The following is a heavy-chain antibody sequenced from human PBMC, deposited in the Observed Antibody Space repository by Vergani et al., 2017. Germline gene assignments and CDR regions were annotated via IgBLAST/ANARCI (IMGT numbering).Heavy chain of an antibody. CDR3: TRGDLSHKFSYYYYGMDV. Sequence: EVQLVESGGGLVQPGRSLRLSCTASGFTFGDYAMSWFRQAPGKGLEWVGFIRSKAYGGTTEYAASVKGRFTISRDDSKSIAYLQMNSLKTEDTAVYYCTRGDLSHKFSYYYYGMDVWGQGTTVTVS. CDR1: GFTFGDYA. D-gene: IGHD1-26*01. CDR2: IRSKAYGGTT. V-gene: IGHV3-49*03. J-gene: IGHJ6*02.